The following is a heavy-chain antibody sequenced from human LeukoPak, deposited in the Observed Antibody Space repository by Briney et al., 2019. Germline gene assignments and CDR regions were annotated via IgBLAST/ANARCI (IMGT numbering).Heavy chain of an antibody. J-gene: IGHJ5*02. Sequence: PSETLSPTCTVSGDSISSSIYYWGWIRQPPGKGLEWIASIYYRGTTYYNPTLKSRVTVSVDASKNRFSLKLSSVTAADTAVYYCARHGVVVAADPTGIDRWGQGTLVTVSS. V-gene: IGHV4-39*01. CDR2: IYYRGTT. D-gene: IGHD2-15*01. CDR1: GDSISSSIYY. CDR3: ARHGVVVAADPTGIDR.